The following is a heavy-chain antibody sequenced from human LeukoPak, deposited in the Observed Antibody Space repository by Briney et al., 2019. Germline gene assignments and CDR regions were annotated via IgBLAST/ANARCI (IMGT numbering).Heavy chain of an antibody. D-gene: IGHD3/OR15-3a*01. CDR1: GFTFSSYA. V-gene: IGHV3-30-3*01. Sequence: PGGSLRLSCAASGFTFSSYAMHWVRQAPGKGLEWVAVISYDGSNKYYADSVKGRFTISRDNSKNTLYLQMNSLRAEDTAVYYCASDQGLYWGQGTLVTVSS. CDR2: ISYDGSNK. J-gene: IGHJ4*02. CDR3: ASDQGLY.